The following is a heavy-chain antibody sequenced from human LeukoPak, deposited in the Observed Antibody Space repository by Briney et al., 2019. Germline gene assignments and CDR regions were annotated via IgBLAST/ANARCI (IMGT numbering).Heavy chain of an antibody. CDR2: IYSGGST. CDR3: ASGGTEWLVRDYYYYGMDV. D-gene: IGHD6-19*01. V-gene: IGHV3-53*01. J-gene: IGHJ6*02. CDR1: GFTVSSNY. Sequence: PGGSLRLSCAASGFTVSSNYMSWVRQAPGKGLEWVSVIYSGGSTYYADSVKGRFTISRDNSKNTLYLQMNSLRAEDTAVYYCASGGTEWLVRDYYYYGMDVWGQGTTVTVSS.